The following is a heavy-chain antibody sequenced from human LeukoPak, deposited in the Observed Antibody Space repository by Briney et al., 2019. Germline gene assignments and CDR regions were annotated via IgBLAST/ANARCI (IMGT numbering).Heavy chain of an antibody. Sequence: GRSLRLSCAASGFTFDDYAMHWVRQAPGKGLEWVSGISWNSGSIGYADSVKGRFTISRDNAKNSLYLQMNSLRAEDTALYYCAKAAAAHGGYFDYWSQGTLVTVSS. CDR3: AKAAAAHGGYFDY. CDR2: ISWNSGSI. CDR1: GFTFDDYA. J-gene: IGHJ4*02. D-gene: IGHD6-13*01. V-gene: IGHV3-9*01.